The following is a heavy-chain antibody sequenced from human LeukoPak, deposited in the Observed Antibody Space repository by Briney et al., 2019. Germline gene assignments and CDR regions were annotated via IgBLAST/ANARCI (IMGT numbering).Heavy chain of an antibody. Sequence: GASVKVSCKASGYTFTGYYMHWVRQAPGQGLEWMGWINPNSGGTNYEQKFQGRVTMTRDTSISTAYMELSRLRSDDTAVYYCARDPPPGIAAKFYGWPFDYWGQGTLVTVSS. V-gene: IGHV1-2*02. D-gene: IGHD6-13*01. CDR1: GYTFTGYY. CDR2: INPNSGGT. CDR3: ARDPPPGIAAKFYGWPFDY. J-gene: IGHJ4*02.